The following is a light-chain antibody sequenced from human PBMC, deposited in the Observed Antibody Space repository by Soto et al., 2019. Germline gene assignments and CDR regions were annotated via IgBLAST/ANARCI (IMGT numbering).Light chain of an antibody. V-gene: IGKV1-5*01. CDR3: QQYNSYST. CDR2: DAS. J-gene: IGKJ1*01. CDR1: QSISSW. Sequence: DIQMTQSPSTLSASVGDRVTITCRASQSISSWLAWYQQKPGKAPKLLIYDASSLESGVPSRFSGSGSGTEFTLTISSLQPDDFATDYCQQYNSYSTFGQGTKVENK.